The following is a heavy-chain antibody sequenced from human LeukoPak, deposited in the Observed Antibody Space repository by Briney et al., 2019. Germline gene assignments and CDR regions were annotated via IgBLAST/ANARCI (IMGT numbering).Heavy chain of an antibody. D-gene: IGHD2-2*01. V-gene: IGHV3-21*01. CDR1: GFTFSSYS. Sequence: GGSLRLSCAASGFTFSSYSMNWVRQAPGKGLEWVSSISSSSSYIYYADSVKGRFTISRDNAKNSLYLQMNSLSAEDTAVYYCARDGSGYCSSTSCYGVGTFDIWGQGTMVTVSS. CDR3: ARDGSGYCSSTSCYGVGTFDI. J-gene: IGHJ3*02. CDR2: ISSSSSYI.